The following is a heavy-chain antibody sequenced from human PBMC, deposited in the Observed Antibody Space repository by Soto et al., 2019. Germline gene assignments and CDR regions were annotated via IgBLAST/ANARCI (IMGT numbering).Heavy chain of an antibody. J-gene: IGHJ6*03. V-gene: IGHV1-3*01. D-gene: IGHD3-3*01. CDR2: INGGNGST. CDR1: GYTLTNFA. Sequence: QVQLVQPGAEVRKPGASVKLPCKASGYTLTNFAMQWVRQAPGQRLEWMGWINGGNGSTKYSQNFRGRVTSTTATSASTVYMKLSSLRSEDTAVYFCARGGVSGRGYFYYYMDVWGKGTTVTVSS. CDR3: ARGGVSGRGYFYYYMDV.